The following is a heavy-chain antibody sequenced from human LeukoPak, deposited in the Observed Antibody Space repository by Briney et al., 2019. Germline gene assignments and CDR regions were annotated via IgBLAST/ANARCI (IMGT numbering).Heavy chain of an antibody. D-gene: IGHD3-9*01. CDR1: GYTFTSYG. CDR3: ARDQEPILTGYYNLVDY. J-gene: IGHJ4*02. V-gene: IGHV1-18*01. CDR2: ISAYNGNT. Sequence: ASVKVSCKASGYTFTSYGISWVRQAPGQGLEWMGWISAYNGNTDYAQKLQGRVTMTTDTSTSTAYMELRSLRSDDTAVYYCARDQEPILTGYYNLVDYWGQGTLVTVSS.